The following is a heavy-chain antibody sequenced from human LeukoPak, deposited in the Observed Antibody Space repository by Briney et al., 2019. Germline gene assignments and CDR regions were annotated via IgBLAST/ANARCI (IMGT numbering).Heavy chain of an antibody. D-gene: IGHD2-15*01. CDR3: ARDGGDCSGDSCYVDY. CDR1: GFTFDDYG. CDR2: IKWNGGST. V-gene: IGHV3-20*04. Sequence: RPGGSLRLSCAASGFTFDDYGMSWVRQAPGKGLEWVSSIKWNGGSTGYADSVKGRFTISRDNAKNSLYLQMNSLRAEDTASYYCARDGGDCSGDSCYVDYWGQGTLVTVSS. J-gene: IGHJ4*02.